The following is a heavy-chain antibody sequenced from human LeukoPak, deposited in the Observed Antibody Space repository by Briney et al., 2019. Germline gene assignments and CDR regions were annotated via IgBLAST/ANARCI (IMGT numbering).Heavy chain of an antibody. J-gene: IGHJ3*02. D-gene: IGHD6-19*01. CDR1: GFTFSSYS. V-gene: IGHV3-21*01. CDR2: ISSSSSYI. Sequence: GGSLRLSCAASGFTFSSYSMNWVRQAPGKGLEWVSSISSSSSYIYYADSVKGRFTISRENAKNSLYLQMNSLRAEDTAVYYCARVRSSGWYSTPDAFDIWGQGTMVTVSS. CDR3: ARVRSSGWYSTPDAFDI.